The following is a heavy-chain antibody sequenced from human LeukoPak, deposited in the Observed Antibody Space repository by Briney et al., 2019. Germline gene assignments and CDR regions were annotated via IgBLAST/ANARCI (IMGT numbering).Heavy chain of an antibody. Sequence: GGSLRLSCAASGFTFSNYAMMWVRQAPGKRLEWVSSITGSGDGTYYADSVRGGFTISRDNSENTLYLQLNSLRADDTAVYFCVKGFVHPTYYFDYWGQGTLVTVSS. CDR2: ITGSGDGT. CDR3: VKGFVHPTYYFDY. CDR1: GFTFSNYA. D-gene: IGHD3-10*01. J-gene: IGHJ4*02. V-gene: IGHV3-23*01.